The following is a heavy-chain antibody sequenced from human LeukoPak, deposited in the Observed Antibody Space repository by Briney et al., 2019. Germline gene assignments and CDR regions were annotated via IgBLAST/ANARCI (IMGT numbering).Heavy chain of an antibody. CDR2: TYYSGST. CDR1: GGSISSYY. J-gene: IGHJ6*02. D-gene: IGHD6-13*01. V-gene: IGHV4-59*12. CDR3: ARDGRGIAAAGTLKSYYYYYGMDV. Sequence: SETLSLTCTVSGGSISSYYWSWIRQPPGKGLEWIGYTYYSGSTYYNPSLKSRVTISVDTSKNQFSLKLSSVTAADTAVYYCARDGRGIAAAGTLKSYYYYYGMDVWGQGTTVTVSS.